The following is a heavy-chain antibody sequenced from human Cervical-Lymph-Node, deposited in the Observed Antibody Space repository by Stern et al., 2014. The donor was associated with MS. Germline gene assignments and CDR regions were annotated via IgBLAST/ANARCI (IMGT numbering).Heavy chain of an antibody. V-gene: IGHV3-30-3*01. CDR3: ARDGRAPPAGGDFDFWSGSPYYYGLDV. D-gene: IGHD3-3*01. J-gene: IGHJ6*02. Sequence: VQLVESGGGVVQPGRSLRLSCVVSGFTFSSYAMHWVRQAPGKGLEWVAVISKDASSKDYAGSVMGRFTISRDNSKNTLYLQLYSLRLEDTAVYFCARDGRAPPAGGDFDFWSGSPYYYGLDVWGQGTTVTVSS. CDR2: ISKDASSK. CDR1: GFTFSSYA.